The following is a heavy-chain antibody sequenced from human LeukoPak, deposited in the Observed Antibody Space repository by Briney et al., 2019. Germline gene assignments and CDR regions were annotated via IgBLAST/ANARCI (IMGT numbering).Heavy chain of an antibody. CDR2: INPNSGGT. Sequence: ASVKVSCKAYGYTFTGYYMHWVRQAPGQGLEWMGWINPNSGGTNFAQKFQGRVTMTRDTSISTAYMELSRLRSDDTAVYYCARGRDYSSSQFDYWGQGTLVTVSS. V-gene: IGHV1-2*02. J-gene: IGHJ4*02. CDR1: GYTFTGYY. D-gene: IGHD6-6*01. CDR3: ARGRDYSSSQFDY.